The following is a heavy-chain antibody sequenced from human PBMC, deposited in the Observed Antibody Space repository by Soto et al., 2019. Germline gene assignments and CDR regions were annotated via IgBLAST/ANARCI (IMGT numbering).Heavy chain of an antibody. J-gene: IGHJ4*02. V-gene: IGHV1-69*01. CDR2: ITPMFGAT. Sequence: QVQLVQSGAEVKKPGSSVKVSCKASGGTFSNYAISWVRQAPGQGLEWMGGITPMFGATIYAQKFQGRVTLTADESTSTAYMELSTLRSEYTAVYYCAGSPELSCALNQLVITTCGFYWGQGTLVTVSS. CDR1: GGTFSNYA. D-gene: IGHD3-22*01. CDR3: AGSPELSCALNQLVITTCGFY.